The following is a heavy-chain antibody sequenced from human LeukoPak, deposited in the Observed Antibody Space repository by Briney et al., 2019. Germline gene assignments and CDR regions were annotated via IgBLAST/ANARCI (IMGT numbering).Heavy chain of an antibody. CDR1: GGSLITYY. V-gene: IGHV4-59*01. CDR3: ARWFCIGATSYHMDV. J-gene: IGHJ6*04. D-gene: IGHD2-2*01. CDR2: IYYSGST. Sequence: SETLSLTCTVSGGSLITYYWSWIRQPPGKGLEWIGYIYYSGSTNYNPSLKSRVTMSVDTSKNQLSLKVSSVTAADAAVYYCARWFCIGATSYHMDVSGKGTTVTVSS.